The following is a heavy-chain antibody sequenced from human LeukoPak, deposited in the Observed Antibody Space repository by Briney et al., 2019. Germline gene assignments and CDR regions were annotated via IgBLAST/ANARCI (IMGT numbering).Heavy chain of an antibody. J-gene: IGHJ3*02. CDR1: GLTFSSYE. V-gene: IGHV3-48*03. CDR3: AREGGGCSGGSCYKAFDI. Sequence: GGSLTLSCAPFGLTFSSYEMHWVRQAPGKGLDWVSYISSSGSTIYYAASVKGRFTISRDNAKNSLYMQMNSLRAEDTAVYYCAREGGGCSGGSCYKAFDIWGQGTMVTVSS. D-gene: IGHD2-15*01. CDR2: ISSSGSTI.